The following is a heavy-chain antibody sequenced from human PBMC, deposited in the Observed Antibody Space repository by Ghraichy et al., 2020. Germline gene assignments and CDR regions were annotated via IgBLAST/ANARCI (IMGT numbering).Heavy chain of an antibody. J-gene: IGHJ4*02. V-gene: IGHV4-39*01. CDR3: ARHRDNWNDALDS. CDR2: VYYTGTI. CDR1: GGSISSSLYY. D-gene: IGHD1-1*01. Sequence: SETLSLNCAVSGGSISSSLYYWGWFRQPPGKGLEWIVSVYYTGTIYYNPSFKSRVTISTDTSKNHFSLKLNSVTAADTALYYCARHRDNWNDALDSWGQGTLVAVSS.